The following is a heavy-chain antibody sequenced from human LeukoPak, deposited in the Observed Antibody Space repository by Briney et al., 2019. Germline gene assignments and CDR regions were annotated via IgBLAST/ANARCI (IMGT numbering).Heavy chain of an antibody. D-gene: IGHD2/OR15-2a*01. CDR1: GGSISSSSYH. CDR3: ARQMNSRPYFDY. CDR2: IYYSGST. Sequence: SETLSLTCTVSGGSISSSSYHWGWIRQPPGKGLEWIGSIYYSGSTYYNPSLKSRVTISVDTSKNQFSLKLSSVTAADTAVYYCARQMNSRPYFDYWGQGTLVTVSS. V-gene: IGHV4-39*07. J-gene: IGHJ4*02.